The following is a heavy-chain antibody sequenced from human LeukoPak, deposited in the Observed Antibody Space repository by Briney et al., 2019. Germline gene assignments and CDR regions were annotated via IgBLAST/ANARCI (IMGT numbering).Heavy chain of an antibody. CDR3: ARELDGSGSFLDY. CDR1: GFTFSSYA. D-gene: IGHD3-10*01. CDR2: ISYDGSNK. J-gene: IGHJ4*02. Sequence: GGSLRLSCAASGFTFSSYAMHWVRQAPGKGLEWVAVISYDGSNKYYADSVKGRFTSSGDNAKNSLYLQMNSLRAEDTAVYYCARELDGSGSFLDYWGQGTLVTVSS. V-gene: IGHV3-30-3*01.